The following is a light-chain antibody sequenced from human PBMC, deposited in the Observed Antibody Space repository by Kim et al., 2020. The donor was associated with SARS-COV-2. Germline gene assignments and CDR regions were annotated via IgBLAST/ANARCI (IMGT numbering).Light chain of an antibody. CDR1: QSIGSS. CDR2: YVS. J-gene: IGKJ2*01. Sequence: SVTPKEKVTITCRASQSIGSSLHWYQQKPDQCPKLLIKYVSQSISGVPSRFSGSGSGTDFTLTINSLEAEDAAVYYCHQTNNLRYTFGQGTKLEI. CDR3: HQTNNLRYT. V-gene: IGKV6D-21*02.